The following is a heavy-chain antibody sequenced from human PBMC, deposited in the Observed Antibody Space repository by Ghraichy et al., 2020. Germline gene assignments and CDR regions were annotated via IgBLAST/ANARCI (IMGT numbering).Heavy chain of an antibody. J-gene: IGHJ5*02. Sequence: SETLSLTCTVSGGSLSSGDYYWSWIRQHPGKGPEWIGYFLYSGSTYYNPSLKSLVTLLVDTSKNQFSLKLSSVTAADTAVYYCARGNGGSFLGWFDPWGQGTLVTVSS. D-gene: IGHD1-26*01. CDR1: GGSLSSGDYY. CDR3: ARGNGGSFLGWFDP. V-gene: IGHV4-31*01. CDR2: FLYSGST.